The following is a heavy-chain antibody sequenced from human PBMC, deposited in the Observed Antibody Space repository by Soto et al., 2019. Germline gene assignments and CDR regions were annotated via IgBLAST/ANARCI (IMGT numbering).Heavy chain of an antibody. Sequence: QVQLQESGPGLVKPSEILSLTCTVSGGPISSYYWSWIRQPPGKGLEWIGYIYYSGSTNYNPSLKSRVTISVDTSKNQFSLKLSSVTAADTAVYYCARGQWSGESHIDPFDYWGQGTLVTVSS. CDR3: ARGQWSGESHIDPFDY. CDR2: IYYSGST. D-gene: IGHD3-10*01. CDR1: GGPISSYY. V-gene: IGHV4-59*01. J-gene: IGHJ4*02.